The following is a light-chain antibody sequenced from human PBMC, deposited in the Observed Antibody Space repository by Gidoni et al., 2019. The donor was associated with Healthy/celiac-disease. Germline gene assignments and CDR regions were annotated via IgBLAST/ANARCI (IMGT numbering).Light chain of an antibody. Sequence: EIVMTQSPATLSVSPGERATLSCRASQSVSSNLAWYQQKPGQAPRLLLYGASTRATGIPARFSGSGSGTEFTLTISSLQSEDFAVYYCQQYNNWPTWTFXXXTKVEIK. CDR1: QSVSSN. CDR3: QQYNNWPTWT. J-gene: IGKJ1*01. V-gene: IGKV3-15*01. CDR2: GAS.